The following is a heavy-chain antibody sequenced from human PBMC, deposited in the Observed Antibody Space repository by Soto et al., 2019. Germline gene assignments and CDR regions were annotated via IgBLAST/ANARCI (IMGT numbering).Heavy chain of an antibody. J-gene: IGHJ4*02. CDR1: GGSISSYY. CDR2: IYYSGST. V-gene: IGHV4-59*01. CDR3: ASGLQKTKYYFDY. D-gene: IGHD4-4*01. Sequence: SETLSLTCTVSGGSISSYYWSWIRPPPGKGLEWIGYIYYSGSTNYNPSLKSRVTISVDTSKNQFSLKLSSVTAADTAVYYCASGLQKTKYYFDYWGQGTLVTVSS.